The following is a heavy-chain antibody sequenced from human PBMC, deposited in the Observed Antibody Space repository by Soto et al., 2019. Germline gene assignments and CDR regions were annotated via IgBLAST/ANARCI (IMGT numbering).Heavy chain of an antibody. Sequence: GESLKISCAASGFTFSSYAMSWVRQAPGKGLEWVSAISGSGGSTYYADSVKGRFTISRDNSKNTLYLQMNSLRAEDTAVYYCAKRWGYCSSTSCYFSSPPIFDYWGQGTLVTVSS. CDR2: ISGSGGST. CDR1: GFTFSSYA. CDR3: AKRWGYCSSTSCYFSSPPIFDY. V-gene: IGHV3-23*01. J-gene: IGHJ4*02. D-gene: IGHD2-2*01.